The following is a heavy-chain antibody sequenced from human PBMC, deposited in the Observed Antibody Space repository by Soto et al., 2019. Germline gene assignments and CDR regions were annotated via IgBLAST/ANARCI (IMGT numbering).Heavy chain of an antibody. J-gene: IGHJ5*02. CDR2: IIPIFGTA. CDR1: GVTFSSYA. V-gene: IGHV1-69*06. Sequence: ASVKVSFKASGVTFSSYAISLVRQAPGQGLEWMGGIIPIFGTANYAQKFQGRVTITADKSTSTAYMELSSLRSEDTAVYYCARDSAYRENWFDPWGQGTLVTVSS. CDR3: ARDSAYRENWFDP. D-gene: IGHD5-12*01.